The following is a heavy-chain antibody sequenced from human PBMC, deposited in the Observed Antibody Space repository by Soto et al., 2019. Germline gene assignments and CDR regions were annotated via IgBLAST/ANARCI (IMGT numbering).Heavy chain of an antibody. J-gene: IGHJ6*02. V-gene: IGHV4-59*01. CDR3: ARVFTPVRPMALASSSWFLHYYYGMVV. D-gene: IGHD6-13*01. Sequence: SETLSLTCTVSGGSISSYYWSWIRQPPGKGLEWIGYIYYSGSTNYNPSLKSRVTISVDTSKNQFSLKLSSVTAADTAVYYCARVFTPVRPMALASSSWFLHYYYGMVVWGQGTTVTVSS. CDR2: IYYSGST. CDR1: GGSISSYY.